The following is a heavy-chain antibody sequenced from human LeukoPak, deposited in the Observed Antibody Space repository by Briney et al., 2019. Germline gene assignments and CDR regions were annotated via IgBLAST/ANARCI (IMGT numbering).Heavy chain of an antibody. CDR3: VRDTGSGWDFDY. CDR1: GFTFNAYA. CDR2: VKGDGVTT. J-gene: IGHJ4*02. V-gene: IGHV3-43*02. D-gene: IGHD6-19*01. Sequence: GGSLRLSCAASGFTFNAYAIHWVRQAPGKGLEWVSLVKGDGVTTDYANSVKGRFTVSRDNSKNSLYLQMSNLRTEDTALYYCVRDTGSGWDFDYWGQGTLVTDSS.